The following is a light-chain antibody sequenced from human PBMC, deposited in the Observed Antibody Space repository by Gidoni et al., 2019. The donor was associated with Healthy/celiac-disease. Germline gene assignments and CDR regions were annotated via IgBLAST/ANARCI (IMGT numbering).Light chain of an antibody. Sequence: DIVMTQSPDSLAVSLGARATINCKYSQSVLYSSNNKNYLAWYQQKPGQPPKLLLYWASTRESGVPDRFSGSGSGTDFTLPISSLQAEDVAVYYCQQYYSTPMYTFGQGTKLEIK. V-gene: IGKV4-1*01. CDR3: QQYYSTPMYT. CDR2: WAS. CDR1: QSVLYSSNNKNY. J-gene: IGKJ2*01.